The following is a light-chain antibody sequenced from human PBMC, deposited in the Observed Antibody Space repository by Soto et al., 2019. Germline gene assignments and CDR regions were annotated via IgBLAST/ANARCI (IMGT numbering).Light chain of an antibody. CDR1: QGISSW. CDR3: QQYNSYWT. Sequence: DIQMTQSPSALSSSVGDRVAISCRASQGISSWLAWYQQKPGKAPKLLIYDASTLKSGVPSRFSGSGSGTDFTLTISSLQPDDFAIYYCQQYNSYWTFGQGTKVDI. J-gene: IGKJ1*01. CDR2: DAS. V-gene: IGKV1-5*01.